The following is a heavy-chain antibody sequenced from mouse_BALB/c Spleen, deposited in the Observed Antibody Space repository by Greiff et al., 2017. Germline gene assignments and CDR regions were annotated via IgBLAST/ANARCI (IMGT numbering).Heavy chain of an antibody. J-gene: IGHJ4*01. Sequence: QVQLQQSGAGLVKPGASVKLSCKASGYTFTESIIHWVKQRSGQGLEWIGWFYPGSGSIKYNEKFKDKATLTADKSSSTVYMELSRLTSEDSAVYVCARHEENYRYDGAMDYWGQGTAVTVSS. CDR1: GYTFTESI. V-gene: IGHV1-62-2*01. CDR3: ARHEENYRYDGAMDY. D-gene: IGHD2-14*01. CDR2: FYPGSGSI.